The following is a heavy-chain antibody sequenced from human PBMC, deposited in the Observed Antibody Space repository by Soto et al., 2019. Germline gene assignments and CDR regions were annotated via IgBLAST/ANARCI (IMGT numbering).Heavy chain of an antibody. CDR3: ARELLRRPHYNWFDP. D-gene: IGHD6-6*01. CDR2: INPSGGST. V-gene: IGHV1-46*01. CDR1: RYTFTGYY. Sequence: GASVKVSCKAARYTFTGYYMHWVRQAPGQGLEWMGIINPSGGSTSYAQKFQGRVTMTRDTSTSTVYMELSSLRSEDTAVYYCARELLRRPHYNWFDPWGQGTLVTVSS. J-gene: IGHJ5*02.